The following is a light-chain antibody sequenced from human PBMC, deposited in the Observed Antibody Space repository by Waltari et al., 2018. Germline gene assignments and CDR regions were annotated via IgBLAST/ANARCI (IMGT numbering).Light chain of an antibody. CDR3: QQRSSWPLT. V-gene: IGKV3-11*01. J-gene: IGKJ4*01. CDR1: QSVRNY. Sequence: EIVLIQSPATLALSPGERATLSCRASQSVRNYLDWFQQKPGQVPRLLIYDTSNRGTGVPARFSGSGSGTDFTLTISSLESEDFAVYYCQQRSSWPLTFGGGTKVQIK. CDR2: DTS.